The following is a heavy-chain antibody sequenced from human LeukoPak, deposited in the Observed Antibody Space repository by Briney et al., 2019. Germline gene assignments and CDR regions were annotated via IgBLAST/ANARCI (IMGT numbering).Heavy chain of an antibody. D-gene: IGHD6-19*01. V-gene: IGHV6-1*01. CDR3: ARDSSGWRSIFDY. CDR2: TYYRSKWYS. Sequence: SQTLSLTCALSGDSVSSNSAAWTWLRQSPSRGLEWLGRTYYRSKWYSDYAVSVKSPLTINPDTSKNQFSLQLNSVTPEDTAVYYCARDSSGWRSIFDYWGQGTLVSVSS. J-gene: IGHJ4*02. CDR1: GDSVSSNSAA.